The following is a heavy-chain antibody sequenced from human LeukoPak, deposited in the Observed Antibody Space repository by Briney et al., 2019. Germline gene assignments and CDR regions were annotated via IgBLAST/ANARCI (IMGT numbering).Heavy chain of an antibody. Sequence: HGESLKISCKGSGYSFSSYWIGWVRQMPGKGLEWMGIIYPGDSDTRYSPSLQGQVSFSVDKSINTAYLQWSTLEASDTAMYYCARQDCYSANCYLECWGQGTLVAVSS. CDR1: GYSFSSYW. CDR2: IYPGDSDT. V-gene: IGHV5-51*01. D-gene: IGHD2-2*01. CDR3: ARQDCYSANCYLEC. J-gene: IGHJ4*02.